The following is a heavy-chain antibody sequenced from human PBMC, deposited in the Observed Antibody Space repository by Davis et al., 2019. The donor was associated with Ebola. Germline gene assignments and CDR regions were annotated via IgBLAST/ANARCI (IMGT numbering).Heavy chain of an antibody. D-gene: IGHD4-23*01. J-gene: IGHJ4*02. Sequence: SETLSLTCTLSGGSISSGGYYWSWIRQHPGKGLEWIGYIYYSGSTYYNPSLKSRVTISVDTSKNQFSLKLSSVTAADTAVYYCARDAYGGNSYFDYWGQGTLVTVSS. CDR3: ARDAYGGNSYFDY. CDR1: GGSISSGGYY. CDR2: IYYSGST. V-gene: IGHV4-31*03.